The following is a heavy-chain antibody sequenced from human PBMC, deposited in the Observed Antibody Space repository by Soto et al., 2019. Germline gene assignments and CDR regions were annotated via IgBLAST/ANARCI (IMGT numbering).Heavy chain of an antibody. CDR1: CGSIIDFY. CDR2: IYYTGST. CDR3: ARGMAEEQIFYYFDY. J-gene: IGHJ4*02. Sequence: PSETLSLTCSVSCGSIIDFYWSRIRQPPGKGLESIGYIYYTGSTNYNPSLKNRVTISVDASKNQFYLKLRSVTAADTAVYYCARGMAEEQIFYYFDYWGQGALVTVS. V-gene: IGHV4-59*01. D-gene: IGHD3-9*01.